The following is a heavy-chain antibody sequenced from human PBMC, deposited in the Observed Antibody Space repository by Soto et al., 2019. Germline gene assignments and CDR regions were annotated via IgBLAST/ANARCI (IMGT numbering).Heavy chain of an antibody. D-gene: IGHD6-19*01. CDR1: GFTFSDYY. CDR2: ISSSGSTI. J-gene: IGHJ5*02. Sequence: TGGSLRLSCAASGFTFSDYYMSLIRQAPGKGLEWVSYISSSGSTIYYADSVKGRFTISRDNAKNSLYLQMNSLRAEDTAVYYCARYQWLVPGSNWFDPWGQGTLVTVSS. V-gene: IGHV3-11*01. CDR3: ARYQWLVPGSNWFDP.